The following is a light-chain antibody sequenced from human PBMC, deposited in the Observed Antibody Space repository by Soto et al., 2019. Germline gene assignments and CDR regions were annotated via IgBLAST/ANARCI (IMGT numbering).Light chain of an antibody. Sequence: QSALTQPASMSGSPGQSITISCTGTNSDVGGYNYVSWYQQYPGKAPKLIIYGVSNRPSGVSNRFSGSKFGNTASLTISGLQADDEADYYCNSYAGSSYVFGTGTKLTVL. CDR1: NSDVGGYNY. CDR3: NSYAGSSYV. J-gene: IGLJ1*01. V-gene: IGLV2-14*01. CDR2: GVS.